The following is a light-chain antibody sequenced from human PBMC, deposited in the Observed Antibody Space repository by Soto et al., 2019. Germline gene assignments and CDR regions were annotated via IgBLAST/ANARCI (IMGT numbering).Light chain of an antibody. CDR1: QSISSY. CDR3: QQSYSTPYT. Sequence: DIQMTQSPSSLSASVGDRGTITCQASQSISSYLNWYQQKPGKAPKLLIYAASSLQSGVSSRFSGSGSGTDFTLTISSLQPEDFATYYCQQSYSTPYTFGQGTKLEIK. CDR2: AAS. J-gene: IGKJ2*01. V-gene: IGKV1-39*01.